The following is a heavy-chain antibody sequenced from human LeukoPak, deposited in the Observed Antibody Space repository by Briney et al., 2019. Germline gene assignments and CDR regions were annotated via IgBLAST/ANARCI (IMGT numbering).Heavy chain of an antibody. CDR2: IKNDGSEK. J-gene: IGHJ4*02. CDR1: GFSFSTYW. Sequence: PGGSLRLSCAASGFSFSTYWMSWVRQAPGKGLEWVANIKNDGSEKYYVDSVKGRFTISRDNAKSSLYLQMNSLTAEDTAVYYCARVGSTCDHWGQGTLVTVSS. D-gene: IGHD2-15*01. CDR3: ARVGSTCDH. V-gene: IGHV3-7*05.